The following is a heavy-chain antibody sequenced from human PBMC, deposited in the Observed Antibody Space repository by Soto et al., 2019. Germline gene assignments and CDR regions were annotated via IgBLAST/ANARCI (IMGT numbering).Heavy chain of an antibody. J-gene: IGHJ4*02. CDR2: IKEDGSEK. CDR1: GFTFNW. Sequence: GGSLRLSCAASGFTFNWMSWVRQAPGKGLEWVANIKEDGSEKSYVDSVKGRFTISRDNAKNSLFLQMTSLRVEDTAVYYCARVAYYYDSSGYFYWGQGTLVTVSS. V-gene: IGHV3-7*01. CDR3: ARVAYYYDSSGYFY. D-gene: IGHD3-22*01.